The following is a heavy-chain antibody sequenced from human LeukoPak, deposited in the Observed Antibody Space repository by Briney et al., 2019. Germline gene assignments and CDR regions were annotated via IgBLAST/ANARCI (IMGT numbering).Heavy chain of an antibody. J-gene: IGHJ4*02. CDR1: GGSISSYY. Sequence: SETLSLTCTVSGGSISSYYWSWIRQPPGKGLEWIGYIYYGGSTNYNPSLKSRVTISVDTSKNQFSLKLSSVTAADTAVHYCARFTVPAAIIDYWGQGTLVTVSS. V-gene: IGHV4-59*01. CDR2: IYYGGST. D-gene: IGHD2-2*01. CDR3: ARFTVPAAIIDY.